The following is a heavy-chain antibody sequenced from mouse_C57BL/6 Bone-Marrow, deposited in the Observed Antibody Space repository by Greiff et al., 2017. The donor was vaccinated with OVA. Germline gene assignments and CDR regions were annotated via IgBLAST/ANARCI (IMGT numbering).Heavy chain of an antibody. V-gene: IGHV14-4*01. J-gene: IGHJ4*01. CDR3: TTRGGYDYDEGWAMDY. CDR2: IDPENGDT. CDR1: GFNIKDYY. Sequence: VQLQQSGAELVRPGASVKLSCTASGFNIKDYYMHWVKQRPEQGLEWIGWIDPENGDTEYASKFQGKATITADTSSNTAYLQLSSLTSEDTAVYYCTTRGGYDYDEGWAMDYWGQGTSVTVSS. D-gene: IGHD2-4*01.